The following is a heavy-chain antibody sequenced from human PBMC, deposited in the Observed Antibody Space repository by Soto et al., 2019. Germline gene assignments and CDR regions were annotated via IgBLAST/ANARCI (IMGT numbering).Heavy chain of an antibody. Sequence: QVQLVESGGGVVQPGRSLRLSCAASGFTFSSYAMHWVRQAPGKGLEWVAVISYDGSNKYYADSVKGRFTISRDNSKNTLYLQMNSLRAEDTAVYYCARGHTVVAGPDLFDYWGQGTLVTVSS. D-gene: IGHD6-19*01. CDR1: GFTFSSYA. CDR3: ARGHTVVAGPDLFDY. CDR2: ISYDGSNK. J-gene: IGHJ4*02. V-gene: IGHV3-30-3*01.